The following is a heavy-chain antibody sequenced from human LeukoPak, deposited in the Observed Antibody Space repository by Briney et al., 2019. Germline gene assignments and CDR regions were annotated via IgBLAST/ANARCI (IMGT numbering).Heavy chain of an antibody. J-gene: IGHJ6*03. V-gene: IGHV4-59*12. CDR1: GGSISSYY. CDR2: IYYSGST. D-gene: IGHD2-2*01. Sequence: SETLSLTCTVSGGSISSYYWSWIRQPPGKGLEWIGYIYYSGSTNYNPSLKSRVTISVDTSKNQFSLKLSSVTAADTAVYYCARDARPNIVVVPAATRPYCMDVWGKGTTVTVSS. CDR3: ARDARPNIVVVPAATRPYCMDV.